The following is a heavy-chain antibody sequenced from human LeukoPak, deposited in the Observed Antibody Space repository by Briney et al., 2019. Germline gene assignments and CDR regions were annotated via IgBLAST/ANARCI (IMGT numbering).Heavy chain of an antibody. V-gene: IGHV3-48*04. CDR3: ATTSGGSPWYFDY. Sequence: PGGSLRLSCAASGFTFSSYSMNWVRQAPGKGLEWVSYISSSGSTIYYADSVKGRFTISRDNAKNSLYLQMNSLRAEDTAVYYCATTSGGSPWYFDYWGQGTLVTVSS. D-gene: IGHD3-10*01. CDR1: GFTFSSYS. CDR2: ISSSGSTI. J-gene: IGHJ4*02.